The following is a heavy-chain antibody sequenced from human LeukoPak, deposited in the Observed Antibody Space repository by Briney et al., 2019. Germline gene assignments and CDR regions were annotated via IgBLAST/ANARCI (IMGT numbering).Heavy chain of an antibody. CDR3: ARQYGGNADYFNY. CDR1: GYIFTNYW. CDR2: IYPGDSGT. J-gene: IGHJ4*02. V-gene: IGHV5-51*01. Sequence: GESLKISCKGSGYIFTNYWIGWVRQMPGKGLEWMGIIYPGDSGTRYSPSFQGQVTISADKSITTAYLQWSSLKASDTAMYYRARQYGGNADYFNYWGQGTLVTVSS. D-gene: IGHD4-23*01.